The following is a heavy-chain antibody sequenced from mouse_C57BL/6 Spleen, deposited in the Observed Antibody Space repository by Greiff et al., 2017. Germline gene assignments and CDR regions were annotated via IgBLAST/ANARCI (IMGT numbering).Heavy chain of an antibody. CDR3: TTHSISIYSGYFDY. Sequence: EVQLQQSGAELVRPGASVKLSCTASGFNIKDYYMHWVKQRPEQGLEWIGRIDPEDGDTEYAPKFQGKATMTADTSSNTAYLQLSSLTSEDTAVYYCTTHSISIYSGYFDYWGQGTTLTVSS. CDR1: GFNIKDYY. D-gene: IGHD1-1*01. J-gene: IGHJ2*01. CDR2: IDPEDGDT. V-gene: IGHV14-1*01.